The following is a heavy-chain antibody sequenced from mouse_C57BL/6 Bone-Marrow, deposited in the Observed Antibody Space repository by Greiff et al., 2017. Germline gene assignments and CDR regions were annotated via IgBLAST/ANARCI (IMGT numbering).Heavy chain of an antibody. Sequence: QVQLQQPGAELVKPGASVKMSCKASGYTFTSYWITWVKQRPGQGLEWIGDIYPGSGSTNYNEKFKSKATLTVDTSSSTAYMQLSSLTSEDSAVYYCARDYYGSIYEDYFDYWGQGTTLTVSS. CDR3: ARDYYGSIYEDYFDY. CDR2: IYPGSGST. D-gene: IGHD1-1*01. CDR1: GYTFTSYW. J-gene: IGHJ2*01. V-gene: IGHV1-55*01.